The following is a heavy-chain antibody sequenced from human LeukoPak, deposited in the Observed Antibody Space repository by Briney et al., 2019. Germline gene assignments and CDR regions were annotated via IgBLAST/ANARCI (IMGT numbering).Heavy chain of an antibody. CDR3: ARIRGSYSDY. CDR2: IDWDDDK. CDR1: GGSTSTTNYY. V-gene: IGHV2-70*18. Sequence: TLSLTCTVSGGSTSTTNYYWGWIRQPPGKALEWLALIDWDDDKYYSTSLKTRLTISKDTSKNQVVLTLTNVDPVDTATYYCARIRGSYSDYWSQGTLVTVSS. J-gene: IGHJ4*02. D-gene: IGHD3-16*01.